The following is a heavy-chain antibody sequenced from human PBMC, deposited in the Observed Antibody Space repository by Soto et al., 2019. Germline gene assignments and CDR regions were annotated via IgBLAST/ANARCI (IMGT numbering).Heavy chain of an antibody. CDR2: INSDWSST. CDR1: GFPFSNAW. V-gene: IGHV3-74*01. J-gene: IGHJ6*02. CDR3: ARGIRNYYGVDV. D-gene: IGHD5-18*01. Sequence: PGGSLKLSCAASGFPFSNAWMNWVRPAPGKGLVWVSRINSDWSSTSYADSVKGRFTISRDNAKNTLYLQMSSLRAEDTAVYYCARGIRNYYGVDVWGQGTTVTVSS.